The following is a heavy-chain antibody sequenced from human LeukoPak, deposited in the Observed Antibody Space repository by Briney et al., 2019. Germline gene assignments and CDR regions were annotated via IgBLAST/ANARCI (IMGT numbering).Heavy chain of an antibody. Sequence: GASVKVSCKASGYTFTGYYMHWVRQAPGQGLEWTGWINPNSGGTNYAQKFQGRVTMTRDTSISTAYMELSRLRSDDTAVYYCARGFGSRRLGDLSSLGYWGQGTLVTVSS. V-gene: IGHV1-2*02. CDR3: ARGFGSRRLGDLSSLGY. D-gene: IGHD4-17*01. J-gene: IGHJ4*02. CDR2: INPNSGGT. CDR1: GYTFTGYY.